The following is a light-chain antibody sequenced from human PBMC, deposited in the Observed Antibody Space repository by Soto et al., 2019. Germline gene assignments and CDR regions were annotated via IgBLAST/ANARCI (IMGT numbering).Light chain of an antibody. CDR3: QQLNSYPIT. J-gene: IGKJ5*01. V-gene: IGKV3-11*01. Sequence: EIVLTQYPATLSLSPGERATLSCRASQTVSSYLAWYQQKPGQAPRLLIYDASNRATGIPARFSGSGSGTKFTPPLRGLQSEDFATYYCQQLNSYPITFGQGTRLEI. CDR2: DAS. CDR1: QTVSSY.